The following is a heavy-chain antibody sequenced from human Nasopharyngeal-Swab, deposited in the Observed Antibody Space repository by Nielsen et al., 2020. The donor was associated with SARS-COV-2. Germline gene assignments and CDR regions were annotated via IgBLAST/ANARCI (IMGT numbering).Heavy chain of an antibody. J-gene: IGHJ4*02. Sequence: GGSLRLSCKGSGYSFTSYWISWVRQMPGKGLEWMGRIDPSDSYTNYSPSFQGHVTISADKSISTAYLQWSSLKASDTAMYYSARVKDTAMVKFLDYWGQGTLVTVSS. CDR2: IDPSDSYT. D-gene: IGHD5-18*01. CDR1: GYSFTSYW. V-gene: IGHV5-10-1*01. CDR3: ARVKDTAMVKFLDY.